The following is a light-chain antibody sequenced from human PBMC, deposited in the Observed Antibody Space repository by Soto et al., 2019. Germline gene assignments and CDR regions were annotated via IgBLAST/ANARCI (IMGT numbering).Light chain of an antibody. CDR2: GAS. J-gene: IGKJ1*01. V-gene: IGKV3-20*01. CDR1: QSVSSSY. Sequence: EIVLTQSPGTLSLSPGERATLSCRASQSVSSSYLAWYQQKPGQASRLLIYGASSRATGIPDRFSGSGSGTDFTLTISRLEPEDYAVYYCQEYGSLQWTFGPGIGV. CDR3: QEYGSLQWT.